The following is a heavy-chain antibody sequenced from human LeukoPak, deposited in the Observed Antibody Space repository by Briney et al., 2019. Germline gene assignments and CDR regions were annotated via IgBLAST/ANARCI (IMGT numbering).Heavy chain of an antibody. CDR3: ARRSTPWHDILTGYTNWYFDL. Sequence: SETLSLTCTVSGASISSYFWTWIRQSPGKGLEWIGYISNIGSTYYNPSLKSRVTISVDTSKNQFSLKLSSVTAADTAVYYCARRSTPWHDILTGYTNWYFDLWGRGTLVTVSS. D-gene: IGHD3-9*01. J-gene: IGHJ2*01. CDR1: GASISSYF. V-gene: IGHV4-4*08. CDR2: ISNIGST.